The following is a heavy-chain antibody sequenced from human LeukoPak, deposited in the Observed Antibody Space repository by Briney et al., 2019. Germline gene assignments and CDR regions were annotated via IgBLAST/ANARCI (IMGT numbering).Heavy chain of an antibody. J-gene: IGHJ6*02. CDR3: ARDRAELNIYYYGMDV. V-gene: IGHV3-30-3*01. D-gene: IGHD1-26*01. Sequence: GGSLRLSCAASGFTFSYYAMHWVRQAPGRGLEWVAVISYDGSKKDYADSVKGRFTISRDNSKNTLYVQMNSLRLEDTAVYYCARDRAELNIYYYGMDVWGQGTTVTVSS. CDR2: ISYDGSKK. CDR1: GFTFSYYA.